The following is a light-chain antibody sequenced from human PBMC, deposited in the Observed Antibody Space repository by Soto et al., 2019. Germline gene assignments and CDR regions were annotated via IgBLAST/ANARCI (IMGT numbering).Light chain of an antibody. CDR2: GVS. CDR1: SSDVGGYNY. CDR3: SSYAGSILYV. Sequence: QSVLTQPPSASGSPGQSVTISCTGTSSDVGGYNYVSWYQQHPGKAPKLMIYGVSKRPSGVPDRFSGSKSGNTASLTVSGLQAEDEADYYCSSYAGSILYVFGTGTKVTVL. V-gene: IGLV2-8*01. J-gene: IGLJ1*01.